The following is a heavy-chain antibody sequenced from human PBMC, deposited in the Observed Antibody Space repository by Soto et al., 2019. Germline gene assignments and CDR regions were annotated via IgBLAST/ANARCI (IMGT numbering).Heavy chain of an antibody. D-gene: IGHD4-4*01. V-gene: IGHV4-31*03. Sequence: SETLSLTCIVSCGSINSGGYYWNWIRQHPGKGLEWLGYLYYRGNTYYNPSLKSRITISGDTSKNQFSLKLSSVTAADTAVYYCARDVTTRTSTYYYAMDVWGQGTTVTISS. J-gene: IGHJ6*02. CDR2: LYYRGNT. CDR3: ARDVTTRTSTYYYAMDV. CDR1: CGSINSGGYY.